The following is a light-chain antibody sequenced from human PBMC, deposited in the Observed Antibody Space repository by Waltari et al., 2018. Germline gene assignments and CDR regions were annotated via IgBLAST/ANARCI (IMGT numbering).Light chain of an antibody. CDR1: QSIGTW. Sequence: DIQMTQSPSTLSASVGDRVTITCRASQSIGTWLAWYQQKPGKAPKFLIYEETTLENGVPSRFIGSGSGTEFTLTISSLQPDDFATYYCQRYNSYPITFGPGTKVDI. CDR3: QRYNSYPIT. CDR2: EET. J-gene: IGKJ3*01. V-gene: IGKV1-5*03.